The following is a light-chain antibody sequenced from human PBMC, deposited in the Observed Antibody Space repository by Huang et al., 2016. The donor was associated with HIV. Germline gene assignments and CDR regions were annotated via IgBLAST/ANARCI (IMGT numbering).Light chain of an antibody. V-gene: IGKV1D-12*01. Sequence: DIQMTQSPSSVTASVGARVTITCRASQGIDSWLAWYQQRPGKAPKVLIYAASSLQGGVPSRFSGSGSGTDFSLTINTLQPEDFATYYCLQTNSFLYTFGQGTNLEI. CDR3: LQTNSFLYT. CDR2: AAS. CDR1: QGIDSW. J-gene: IGKJ2*01.